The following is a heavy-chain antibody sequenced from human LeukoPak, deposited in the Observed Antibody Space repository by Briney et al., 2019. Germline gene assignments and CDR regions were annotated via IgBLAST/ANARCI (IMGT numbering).Heavy chain of an antibody. CDR1: GYIFTNYW. CDR3: ARRDSSSGFDY. CDR2: IYPGDSDT. D-gene: IGHD6-6*01. J-gene: IGHJ4*02. V-gene: IGHV5-51*01. Sequence: GESLKISCKGSGYIFTNYWISWVRQMPGKGLEWMGIIYPGDSDTRYSPSFQGQVTISADKSISTAYLQWSSLKASDTAMYYCARRDSSSGFDYWGQGTLVTVSS.